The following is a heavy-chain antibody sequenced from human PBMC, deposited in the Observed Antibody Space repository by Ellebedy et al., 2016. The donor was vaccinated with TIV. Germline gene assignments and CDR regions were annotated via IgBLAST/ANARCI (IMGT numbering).Heavy chain of an antibody. CDR2: MNPNSGNT. CDR3: ARSDMPRGVLISDF. Sequence: AASVKVSCKASGYTFTTYDINWVRQATGQGLEWMGWMNPNSGNTGYAQKFQGRVTMTRNTSISTAYMELKSLRSDDTAMYYCARSDMPRGVLISDFWGQGSLVTVSS. V-gene: IGHV1-8*01. CDR1: GYTFTTYD. J-gene: IGHJ4*02. D-gene: IGHD3-10*01.